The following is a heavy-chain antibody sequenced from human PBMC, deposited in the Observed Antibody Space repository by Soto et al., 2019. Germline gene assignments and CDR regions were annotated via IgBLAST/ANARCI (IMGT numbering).Heavy chain of an antibody. Sequence: GASVKVSCKASGGTFSSYAISWVRQAPGQGLEWMGGIIPIFGTANYAQKFQGRVTITADESTSTAYMELSSLRSEDTAVYYCARDGSPITYYDSSGYYGVYYFDYWGQGTLVTVSS. D-gene: IGHD3-22*01. J-gene: IGHJ4*02. V-gene: IGHV1-69*13. CDR2: IIPIFGTA. CDR1: GGTFSSYA. CDR3: ARDGSPITYYDSSGYYGVYYFDY.